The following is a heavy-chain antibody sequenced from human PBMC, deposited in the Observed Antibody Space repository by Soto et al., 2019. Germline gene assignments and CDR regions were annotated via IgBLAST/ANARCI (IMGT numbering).Heavy chain of an antibody. CDR1: GFTFSTYT. CDR2: IISNGGKT. V-gene: IGHV3-64D*06. J-gene: IGHJ4*02. CDR3: VKVRLGTYYYFDS. D-gene: IGHD1-26*01. Sequence: GGSLRLSCSASGFTFSTYTMHWVRQAPGKGLEYVSSIISNGGKTYYADSVKGRFSISRDNSKNTVYLQMSSLRAEDTAVYYYVKVRLGTYYYFDSWGQGTLVTVSS.